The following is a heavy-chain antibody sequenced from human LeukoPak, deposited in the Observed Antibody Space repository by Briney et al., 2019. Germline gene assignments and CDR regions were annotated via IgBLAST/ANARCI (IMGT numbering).Heavy chain of an antibody. CDR1: VFTFSSAA. CDR2: IGVGGGNA. V-gene: IGHV3-23*01. D-gene: IGHD3-10*01. Sequence: PGGSLRLSCAASVFTFSSAAMSLFRQAPGKGLEWVSFIGVGGGNANYAGSVKGRFTISRDDSQNTLYLQMNSLRAEDTGVYYCARGGWQLLGGQGTLVTVSS. CDR3: ARGGWQLL. J-gene: IGHJ4*02.